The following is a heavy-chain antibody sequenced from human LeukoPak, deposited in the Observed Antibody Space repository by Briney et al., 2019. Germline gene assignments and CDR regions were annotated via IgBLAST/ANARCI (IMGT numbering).Heavy chain of an antibody. CDR1: GGSISSSSYY. CDR2: IYYSGSA. J-gene: IGHJ4*02. CDR3: ARHPERYSYFDY. D-gene: IGHD5-18*01. Sequence: SETLSLTCTVSGGSISSSSYYWGWIRQPPGKGLEWIGSIYYSGSAYYNPSLKSRVTMSVDTSKNQFYLRLSSVTAADTAVYSCARHPERYSYFDYWGQGTLVTVSS. V-gene: IGHV4-39*01.